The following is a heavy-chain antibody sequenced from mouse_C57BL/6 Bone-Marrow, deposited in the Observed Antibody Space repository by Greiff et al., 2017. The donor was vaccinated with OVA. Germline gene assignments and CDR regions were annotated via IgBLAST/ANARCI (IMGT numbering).Heavy chain of an antibody. V-gene: IGHV1-42*01. Sequence: EVQLQQSGPELVKPGASVKISCKASGYSFTGYYMNWVKQSPEKSLEWIGEINPSTGGTTYNQKFKAKATLTVDKSSSTAYMQLKSLTSEDSAGYYCASLRRDYWGQGTTLTVSS. CDR1: GYSFTGYY. CDR3: ASLRRDY. D-gene: IGHD2-12*01. J-gene: IGHJ2*01. CDR2: INPSTGGT.